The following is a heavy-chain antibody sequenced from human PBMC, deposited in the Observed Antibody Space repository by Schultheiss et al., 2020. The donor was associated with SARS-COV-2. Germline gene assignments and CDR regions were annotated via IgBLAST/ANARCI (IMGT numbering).Heavy chain of an antibody. J-gene: IGHJ4*02. CDR2: ISSSSTTI. Sequence: GGSLRLSCAASGFTFSDYYMNWVRQAPGKGLEWISYISSSSTTIYYSDSVKGRFTISRDNAKNSLYLQMNSLRAEDTAVYYCAVQELRPQWGQGTLVTVSS. V-gene: IGHV3-11*01. CDR1: GFTFSDYY. CDR3: AVQELRPQ. D-gene: IGHD1-7*01.